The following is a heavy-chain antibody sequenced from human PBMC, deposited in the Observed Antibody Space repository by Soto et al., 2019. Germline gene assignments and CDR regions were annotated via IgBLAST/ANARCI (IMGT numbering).Heavy chain of an antibody. CDR1: GRSISSNY. V-gene: IGHV4-59*01. J-gene: IGHJ4*02. D-gene: IGHD3-16*01. Sequence: XETLSLPCSVSGRSISSNYWSWIRQSPDKGLEWLGYVFYGGTDYNPSLGGRVSMSVETSKSQFSLKLTSVTVADTAVYYCASYRGALYFEPWGPGILVTVSS. CDR2: VFYGGT. CDR3: ASYRGALYFEP.